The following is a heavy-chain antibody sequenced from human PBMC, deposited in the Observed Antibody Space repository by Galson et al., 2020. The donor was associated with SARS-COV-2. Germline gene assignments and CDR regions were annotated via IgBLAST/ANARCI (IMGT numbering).Heavy chain of an antibody. V-gene: IGHV3-30*09. D-gene: IGHD5-12*01. CDR3: ARDVTSGYDWCYSLDY. J-gene: IGHJ4*02. Sequence: GGSLRLSCVGSGFTFSRHALHWVRQAPGKGLEWVAMISYDGSKKHYADSVKGRFAISRDNSQNTMYLQMNSLRGDDTALYYCARDVTSGYDWCYSLDYWGQGTPVTVSS. CDR1: GFTFSRHA. CDR2: ISYDGSKK.